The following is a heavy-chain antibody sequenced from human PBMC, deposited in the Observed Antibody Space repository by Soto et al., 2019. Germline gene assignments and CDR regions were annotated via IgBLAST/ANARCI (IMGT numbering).Heavy chain of an antibody. D-gene: IGHD4-17*01. V-gene: IGHV4-59*08. J-gene: IGHJ4*02. CDR2: IYYSGGT. CDR1: GGSIGTYF. Sequence: QVQLQESGPGLVKPSETLSLNCSVSGGSIGTYFWGWIRQPPGKGLEWIGHIYYSGGTSYNPALRSRVTISLDTSKNQFSLRLRSVSAADTAVYYCARSYGDLPDYWGQGTLVTVSS. CDR3: ARSYGDLPDY.